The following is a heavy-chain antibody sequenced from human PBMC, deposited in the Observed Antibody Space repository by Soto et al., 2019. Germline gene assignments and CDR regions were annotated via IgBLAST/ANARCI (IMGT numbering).Heavy chain of an antibody. Sequence: PGGSLRLSCAASGFTFSSYSMNWVRQAPGKGLEWVSSISSSSSYIYYADSVKGRFTISRDNAKNSLYLQMNSLRTEDTAVYYCATRGYYDSSGYYTDDYWGQGTLVTVSS. CDR1: GFTFSSYS. D-gene: IGHD3-22*01. CDR2: ISSSSSYI. J-gene: IGHJ4*02. CDR3: ATRGYYDSSGYYTDDY. V-gene: IGHV3-21*01.